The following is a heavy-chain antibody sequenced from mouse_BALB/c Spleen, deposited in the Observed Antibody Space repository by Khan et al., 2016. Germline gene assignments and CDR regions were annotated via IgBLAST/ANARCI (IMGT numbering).Heavy chain of an antibody. Sequence: VQLKQSGAELVKPGASVKLSCTASGFNIKDTFMHWVKQRPEQGLEWIGRIDPANGNTRYDPKFQGKATITADTSSNTAYLQLSSLTSEDTAVSYCDSRGPIYSYGSTCGYWGQGTTLTVSS. D-gene: IGHD1-1*01. CDR1: GFNIKDTF. J-gene: IGHJ2*01. CDR2: IDPANGNT. CDR3: DSRGPIYSYGSTCGY. V-gene: IGHV14-3*02.